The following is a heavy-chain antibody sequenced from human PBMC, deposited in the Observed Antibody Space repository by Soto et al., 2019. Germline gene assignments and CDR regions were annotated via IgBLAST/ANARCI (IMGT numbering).Heavy chain of an antibody. CDR1: GFPFRRHA. Sequence: QMPLVESGGGVVPPGRSLRLSCAASGFPFRRHAMHWVRQAPGKGLEWLAIISYDGRTTFHADSVKGRFAISRDNSKNTLYLQMNSLRTDDTAVYFCARHLASTVTTSDWFDPWGQGTLVTVSS. J-gene: IGHJ5*02. CDR3: ARHLASTVTTSDWFDP. CDR2: ISYDGRTT. V-gene: IGHV3-30*09. D-gene: IGHD4-4*01.